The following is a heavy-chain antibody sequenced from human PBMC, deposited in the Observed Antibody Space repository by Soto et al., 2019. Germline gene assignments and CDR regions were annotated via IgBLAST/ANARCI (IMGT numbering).Heavy chain of an antibody. CDR3: ARDLRSGGSYSYYYYGMDV. CDR1: GFTFSSYW. Sequence: LRLSCAASGFTFSSYWMSWVRQAPGKGLEWVANIKQDGSEKYYVDSVKGRFTISRDNAKNSLYLQMNSLRAEDTAVYYCARDLRSGGSYSYYYYGMDVWGQGTTVTVSS. D-gene: IGHD1-26*01. CDR2: IKQDGSEK. V-gene: IGHV3-7*03. J-gene: IGHJ6*02.